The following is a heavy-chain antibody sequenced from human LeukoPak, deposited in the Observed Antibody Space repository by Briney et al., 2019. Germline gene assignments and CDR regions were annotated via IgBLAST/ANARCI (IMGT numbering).Heavy chain of an antibody. Sequence: ASVKVSCKASGYTFTSYYMHWVRQAPGQGLEWMGIINPSGGSTSYAQKFQGRVTMTRDMSTSTVYMELSSLGSEDTAVYYCARALVGATHFDYWGQGTLVTVSS. CDR2: INPSGGST. CDR3: ARALVGATHFDY. V-gene: IGHV1-46*01. CDR1: GYTFTSYY. J-gene: IGHJ4*02. D-gene: IGHD1-26*01.